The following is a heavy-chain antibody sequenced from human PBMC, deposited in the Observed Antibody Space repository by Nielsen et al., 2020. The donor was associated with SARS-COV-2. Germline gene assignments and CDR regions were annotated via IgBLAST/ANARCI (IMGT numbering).Heavy chain of an antibody. CDR1: GFIVSYNY. V-gene: IGHV3-53*01. D-gene: IGHD6-19*01. CDR3: ARVVAVAGYYFDY. CDR2: IYSSGTT. Sequence: GGSLRLSCAASGFIVSYNYMSWVRQAPGKGLEWVSVIYSSGTTYYADSVKGRFTISRDNSKNTLYLQMNSLRAEDTAVYYCARVVAVAGYYFDYWGQGTLVTVSS. J-gene: IGHJ4*02.